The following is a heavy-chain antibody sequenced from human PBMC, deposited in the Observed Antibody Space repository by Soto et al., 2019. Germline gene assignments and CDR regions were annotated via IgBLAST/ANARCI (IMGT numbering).Heavy chain of an antibody. V-gene: IGHV1-69*13. D-gene: IGHD2-15*01. J-gene: IGHJ4*02. CDR1: GGTFSSYA. Sequence: GASVKVSCKASGGTFSSYAISWVRQAPGQGLEWMGGIIPIFGTANYAQKFQGRVTITADESTSTAYMELSSLRSEDTAVYYCARMSFRLASGNDDYWGQGTLVTVSS. CDR3: ARMSFRLASGNDDY. CDR2: IIPIFGTA.